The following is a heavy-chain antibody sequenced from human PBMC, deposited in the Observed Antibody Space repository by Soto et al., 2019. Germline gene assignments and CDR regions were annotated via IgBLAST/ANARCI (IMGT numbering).Heavy chain of an antibody. CDR2: VSPDGSSS. V-gene: IGHV3-74*01. D-gene: IGHD5-18*01. CDR3: ATGGYSYGWGY. CDR1: GITFSNYW. J-gene: IGHJ4*02. Sequence: EVQLVESGGGSVQPGGSLRLSCVGSGITFSNYWMHWVRQVPGKGPVWVSRVSPDGSSSSYADFVKSRFIVYRDNAKNVAYLQVNSLRADETAVYYCATGGYSYGWGYWGQGTLVTVSS.